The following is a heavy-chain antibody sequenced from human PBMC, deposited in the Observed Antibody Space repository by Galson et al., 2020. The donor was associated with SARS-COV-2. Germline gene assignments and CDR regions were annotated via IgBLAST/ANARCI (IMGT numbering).Heavy chain of an antibody. CDR2: ISYDGSNK. J-gene: IGHJ4*02. CDR3: AKNMLRYGDLHPLDY. D-gene: IGHD4-17*01. V-gene: IGHV3-30*18. CDR1: GFTFSSYG. Sequence: GESLKISCAASGFTFSSYGMHWVRQAPGKGLEWVAVISYDGSNKYYADSVKGRFTISRDNSKNTLYLQMNSLRAEDTAVYYCAKNMLRYGDLHPLDYWGQGTLVTVSS.